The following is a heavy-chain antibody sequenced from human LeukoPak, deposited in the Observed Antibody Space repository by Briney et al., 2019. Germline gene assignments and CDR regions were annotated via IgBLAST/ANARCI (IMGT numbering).Heavy chain of an antibody. CDR1: GFTFSSYA. CDR3: AKDLAIAPRPVFDY. CDR2: ISGSGGST. Sequence: GGSLRLSCAASGFTFSSYAMSWVRQAPGKGLEWVSAISGSGGSTYYADSVKGRFTIFRDNSKNTLYVQMNSLRAEDTAVYYCAKDLAIAPRPVFDYWGQGTLVTVSS. J-gene: IGHJ4*02. V-gene: IGHV3-23*01. D-gene: IGHD6-6*01.